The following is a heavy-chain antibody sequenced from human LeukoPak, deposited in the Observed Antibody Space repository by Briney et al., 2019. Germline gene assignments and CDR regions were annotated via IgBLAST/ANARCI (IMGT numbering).Heavy chain of an antibody. J-gene: IGHJ4*02. V-gene: IGHV1-24*01. D-gene: IGHD6-13*01. CDR2: FDPENGKT. CDR1: GHTLSDLS. Sequence: GASVKVSCKVSGHTLSDLSMHWVRQAPGKGLEWMGGFDPENGKTVYATKFQGRVTLTEDTSRDTGYMEVSSLRSEDTAVYYCGTKRWAAAGPIDFWGQGTLVTVSS. CDR3: GTKRWAAAGPIDF.